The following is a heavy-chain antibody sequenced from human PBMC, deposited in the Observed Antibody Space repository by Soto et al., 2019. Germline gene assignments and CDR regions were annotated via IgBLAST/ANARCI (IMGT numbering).Heavy chain of an antibody. V-gene: IGHV3-23*01. J-gene: IGHJ3*02. Sequence: PGGSLRLSCSASGFTCRSYDMSWVRQAPGKGLEWVSTILVGGSTHYPDSVKGRFTISRDNSKNTVFLQMNSLTAGDTAVYYCAKATATGGGAGDICGQGTMGTVS. CDR2: ILVGGST. CDR1: GFTCRSYD. D-gene: IGHD2-8*02. CDR3: AKATATGGGAGDI.